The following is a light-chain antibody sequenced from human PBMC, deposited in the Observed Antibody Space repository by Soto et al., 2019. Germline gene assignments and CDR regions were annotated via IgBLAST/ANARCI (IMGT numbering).Light chain of an antibody. CDR1: SSNIGSNT. Sequence: QSVLTQPPSAPGTPGQRVTISCSGSSSNIGSNTVNWYQQLPGTAPKLLIYSNNQRPSGVPDRFSGSKSGTSASLAISGLQSEDEADYYCAAWDDSLKGVFGTGTKLTVL. V-gene: IGLV1-44*01. CDR2: SNN. CDR3: AAWDDSLKGV. J-gene: IGLJ1*01.